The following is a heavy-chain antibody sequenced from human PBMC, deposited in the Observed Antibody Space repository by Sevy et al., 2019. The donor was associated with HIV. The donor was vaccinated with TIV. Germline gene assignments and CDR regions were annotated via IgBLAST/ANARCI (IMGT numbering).Heavy chain of an antibody. D-gene: IGHD1-7*01. CDR2: VYSNSGGT. CDR1: GYTFTGDY. J-gene: IGHJ6*02. Sequence: ASVKVSCKASGYTFTGDYLHWVRQAPGQGLEWMGRVYSNSGGTNYAQKFQGRVTMTRDTSISTAYMELSRLRSDDTAVYYCARDGGGGTTNSGMDVWGQGTTVTVSS. V-gene: IGHV1-2*06. CDR3: ARDGGGGTTNSGMDV.